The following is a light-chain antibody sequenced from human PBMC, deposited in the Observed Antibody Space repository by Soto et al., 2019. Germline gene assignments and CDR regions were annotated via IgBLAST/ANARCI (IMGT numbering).Light chain of an antibody. CDR1: SNIGAVFD. CDR2: YDS. Sequence: VLTQPPSVSGAPGQRVTISCTGSSSNIGAVFDVHWYQQKPGQAPVLVIYYDSDRPSGIPERFSGSNSGNTATLTISRVEAGDEADYYCQVWDSSSDHPCGFGGGTKLTVL. V-gene: IGLV3-21*04. J-gene: IGLJ3*02. CDR3: QVWDSSSDHPCG.